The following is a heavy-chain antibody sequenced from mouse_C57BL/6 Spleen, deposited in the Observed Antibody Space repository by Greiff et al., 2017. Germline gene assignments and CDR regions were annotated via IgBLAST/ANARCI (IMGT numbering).Heavy chain of an antibody. V-gene: IGHV7-3*01. Sequence: EVQLVESGGGLVQPGGSLSLSCAASGFTFTDYYMSWVRQPPGKALEWLGFIRNKANGYTTEYSASVKGRFTISRDNSQSILYLQMNALRAEDSATYYCARYDYGGSYDWYFDVWGTGTPVTVSS. CDR2: IRNKANGYTT. CDR1: GFTFTDYY. CDR3: ARYDYGGSYDWYFDV. D-gene: IGHD1-1*01. J-gene: IGHJ1*03.